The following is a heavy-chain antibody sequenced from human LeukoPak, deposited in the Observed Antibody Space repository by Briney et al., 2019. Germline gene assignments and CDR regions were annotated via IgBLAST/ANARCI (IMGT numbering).Heavy chain of an antibody. CDR2: ISAYNGNT. J-gene: IGHJ4*02. CDR3: ARIMTTVTTLPNRTGI. V-gene: IGHV1-18*01. Sequence: ASVKVSCKASGYTFTSYGISWVRQAPGQGLEWVGWISAYNGNTNYAQKLQGRVTMTTDTSTSTAYMELRSLRSDDTAVYYCARIMTTVTTLPNRTGIWGQGTLVTVSS. CDR1: GYTFTSYG. D-gene: IGHD4-17*01.